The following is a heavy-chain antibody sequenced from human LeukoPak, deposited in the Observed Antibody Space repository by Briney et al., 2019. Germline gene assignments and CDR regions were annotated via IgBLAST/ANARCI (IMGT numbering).Heavy chain of an antibody. CDR1: GFTFSTYW. V-gene: IGHV3-7*01. CDR3: ARDVGGSLDY. D-gene: IGHD1-26*01. CDR2: IKGDESAR. Sequence: GSLRLSCAASGFTFSTYWMAWVRQAPGKGLEWVANIKGDESARHQADSVKGRFTISRDNAQNSVYLQMSSLRGEDTAVYYCARDVGGSLDYWGQGTLVTVSS. J-gene: IGHJ4*02.